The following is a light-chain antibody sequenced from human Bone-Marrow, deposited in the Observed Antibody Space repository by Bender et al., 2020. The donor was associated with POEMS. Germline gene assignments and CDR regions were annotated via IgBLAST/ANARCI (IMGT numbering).Light chain of an antibody. CDR3: QSYDNSLGGWV. CDR1: SSNIGSGYD. J-gene: IGLJ3*02. V-gene: IGLV1-40*01. CDR2: GYN. Sequence: QPVLTQPPSVSGAPGETVTISCTGTSSNIGSGYDVYWYQQLPGTAPKLLIYGYNNRPSGVPDRFSGSKSGTSASLAITGLQAEDEGDYYCQSYDNSLGGWVFGGGTKLTVL.